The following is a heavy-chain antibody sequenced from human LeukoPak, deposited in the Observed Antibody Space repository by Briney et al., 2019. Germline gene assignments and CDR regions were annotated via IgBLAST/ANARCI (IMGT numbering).Heavy chain of an antibody. CDR2: IYPDEANI. CDR1: GYSFPTYW. D-gene: IGHD2-2*03. J-gene: IGHJ4*02. V-gene: IGHV5-51*01. Sequence: GESLKISCKGSGYSFPTYWIAWVRQMPGKGLEWMGIIYPDEANIRYSPSFQGQVTISAAKSIRTAYLHWSSTKASDTAMYYCARPPSRGYSSSFEYWGQGTLVTDSS. CDR3: ARPPSRGYSSSFEY.